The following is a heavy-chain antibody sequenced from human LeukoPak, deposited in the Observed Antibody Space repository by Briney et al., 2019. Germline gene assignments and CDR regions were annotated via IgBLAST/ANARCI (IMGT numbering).Heavy chain of an antibody. CDR3: AKDPRRIAAAGRPDY. D-gene: IGHD6-13*01. Sequence: PGRSLRLSCAASGFTFSSYGMHWVRQAPGKGLEWVAVISYDGSNKYYADSVKGRFTISRDNSKNTLYLQMNSLRAEDTAVYYCAKDPRRIAAAGRPDYWGQGTLVTVSS. CDR1: GFTFSSYG. J-gene: IGHJ4*02. V-gene: IGHV3-30*18. CDR2: ISYDGSNK.